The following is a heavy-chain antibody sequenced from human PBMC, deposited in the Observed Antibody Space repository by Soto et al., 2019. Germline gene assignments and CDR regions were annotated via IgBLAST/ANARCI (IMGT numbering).Heavy chain of an antibody. CDR1: GDSFNDYY. D-gene: IGHD5-12*01. J-gene: IGHJ6*03. CDR3: ARKRGGATATLAYSYFYMDV. V-gene: IGHV1-2*04. Sequence: QVQLVQSGAEVRKPGASVTVSCRSSGDSFNDYYIHWVRQAPGQGFEWMGWINPNGGVTKYAQKFQVWVSMTRNTSIRPVYMQQGRLRSDNTAGYYCARKRGGATATLAYSYFYMDVWGTGNTVTVSS. CDR2: INPNGGVT.